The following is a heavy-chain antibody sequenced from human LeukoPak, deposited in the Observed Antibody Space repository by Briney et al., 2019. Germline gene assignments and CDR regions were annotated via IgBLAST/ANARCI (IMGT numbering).Heavy chain of an antibody. D-gene: IGHD5-12*01. CDR1: GGSFSGYY. J-gene: IGHJ4*02. V-gene: IGHV4-34*01. Sequence: SETLSLTCAVYGGSFSGYYWSWIRQPPGKGLEWIGEINHSGSTNYNPSLKSRVTISVDTSKNQFSLKLSSVTAADTAVYYCTRVRGYDFDFWGQGTLVTVSS. CDR3: TRVRGYDFDF. CDR2: INHSGST.